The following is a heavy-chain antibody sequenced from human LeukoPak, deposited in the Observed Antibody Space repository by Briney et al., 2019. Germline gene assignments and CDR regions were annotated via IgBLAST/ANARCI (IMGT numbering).Heavy chain of an antibody. CDR2: INPNSGGT. Sequence: GASVTVSCKASGYTFTGYYMHWVRQAPGQGLEWMGWINPNSGGTNYAQKFQGRVTMTRDTSISTAYMELSRLRSDDTAVYYCARDRYHDFWSGNHEFDYWGQRTLVTVSS. CDR3: ARDRYHDFWSGNHEFDY. D-gene: IGHD3-3*01. V-gene: IGHV1-2*02. J-gene: IGHJ4*02. CDR1: GYTFTGYY.